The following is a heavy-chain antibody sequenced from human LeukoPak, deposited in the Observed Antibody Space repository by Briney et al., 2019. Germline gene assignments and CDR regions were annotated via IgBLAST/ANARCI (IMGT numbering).Heavy chain of an antibody. J-gene: IGHJ5*02. CDR2: IIPIFGTA. V-gene: IGHV1-69*05. CDR1: GGTFSSYA. D-gene: IGHD2-8*01. Sequence: ASAKVSCKASGGTFSSYAISWVRQAPGQGLEWMGRIIPIFGTANYAQKFQGRVTITTDESTSTAYMELSSLRSEDTAVYYCARETKRHNGVCHTWGQGTLVTVSS. CDR3: ARETKRHNGVCHT.